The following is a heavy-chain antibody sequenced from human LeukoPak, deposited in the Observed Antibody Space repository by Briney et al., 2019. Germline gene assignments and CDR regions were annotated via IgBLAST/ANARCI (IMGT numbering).Heavy chain of an antibody. CDR2: IVVGSGNT. D-gene: IGHD3-3*01. CDR3: AANPYDFWSGYYVFDY. J-gene: IGHJ4*02. V-gene: IGHV1-58*02. Sequence: SVKVSCKASGFTFTGSAMQWVRQARGQRLEWIGWIVVGSGNTNYAQKFQERVTITRDMSTSTAYMELSSLRSEDTAVYYCAANPYDFWSGYYVFDYWGQGTLVTVSS. CDR1: GFTFTGSA.